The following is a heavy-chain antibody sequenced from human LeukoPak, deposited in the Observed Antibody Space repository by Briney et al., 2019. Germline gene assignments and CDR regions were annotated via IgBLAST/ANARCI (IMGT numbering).Heavy chain of an antibody. CDR1: GFTFSDYY. Sequence: GGSLRLSCAASGFTFSDYYMNWIRQAPGKGLEWVSYISSSGGSTYYADSVKGRFTISRDNSKNTLYLQMNSLRAEDTAVYYCARVSSGSYLYYYYYMDVWGKETTVTISS. J-gene: IGHJ6*03. CDR3: ARVSSGSYLYYYYYMDV. V-gene: IGHV3-11*04. D-gene: IGHD1-26*01. CDR2: ISSSGGST.